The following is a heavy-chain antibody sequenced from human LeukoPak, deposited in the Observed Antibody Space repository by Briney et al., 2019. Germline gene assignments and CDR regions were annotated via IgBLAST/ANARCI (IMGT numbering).Heavy chain of an antibody. J-gene: IGHJ4*02. Sequence: PGGSLRLSCAASGFTFSSYSMNWVRQAPGKGLEWVSSISSSSSYIYYADSVKGRFTISRDNAKNSLYLQMNSLRAEDTAVYYCARGPGRLRYFDWYFDYWGQGTLVTVSS. CDR1: GFTFSSYS. CDR3: ARGPGRLRYFDWYFDY. CDR2: ISSSSSYI. V-gene: IGHV3-21*01. D-gene: IGHD3-9*01.